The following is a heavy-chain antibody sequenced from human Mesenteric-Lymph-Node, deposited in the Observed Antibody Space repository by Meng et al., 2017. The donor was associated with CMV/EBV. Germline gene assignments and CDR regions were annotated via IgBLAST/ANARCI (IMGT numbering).Heavy chain of an antibody. CDR1: GGSVTSGNYY. CDR2: MYYSGST. J-gene: IGHJ4*02. CDR3: ARGDYDFDRFFDY. Sequence: SETLSLTCSVSGGSVTSGNYYWSWIRQPPGKGLEWIGYMYYSGSTNYNPSLKSRVTISVDTSKNQFSLNLNFVTAADTAVYLCARGDYDFDRFFDYWGQGTLVTVSS. D-gene: IGHD3-3*01. V-gene: IGHV4-61*01.